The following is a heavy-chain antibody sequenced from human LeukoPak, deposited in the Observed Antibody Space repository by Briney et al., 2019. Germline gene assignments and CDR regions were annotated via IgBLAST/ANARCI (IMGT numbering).Heavy chain of an antibody. J-gene: IGHJ4*02. CDR2: ISYDGSNK. D-gene: IGHD2-15*01. Sequence: GRSLRLSCAASGFTLSAYAMHWVRQAPGKGLEWVAVISYDGSNKYYADSVKGRFTISRDNSKNTLYLQMNSLRAEDTAVYYCAKVVAATPGPNYFDYWGQGTLVTVSS. CDR3: AKVVAATPGPNYFDY. V-gene: IGHV3-30-3*01. CDR1: GFTLSAYA.